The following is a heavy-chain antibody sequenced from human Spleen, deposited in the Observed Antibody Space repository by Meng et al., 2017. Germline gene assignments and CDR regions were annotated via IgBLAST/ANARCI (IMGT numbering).Heavy chain of an antibody. CDR1: GGSISRGAYS. V-gene: IGHV4-30-2*03. CDR2: IGHSGFT. D-gene: IGHD6-19*01. Sequence: QLQLQESGSGLVKPSQTLSLTCGVSGGSISRGAYSWSWIRQPPGKGPEWIGSIGHSGFTYYTPSLKSRVTVSIDTSRNQFSLWLTSVTAADTAVYYCVRSSAWVRTGFDPWGQGTLVTVSS. CDR3: VRSSAWVRTGFDP. J-gene: IGHJ5*02.